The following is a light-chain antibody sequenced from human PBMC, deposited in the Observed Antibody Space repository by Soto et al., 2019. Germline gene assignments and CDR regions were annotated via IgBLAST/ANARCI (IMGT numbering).Light chain of an antibody. V-gene: IGKV3-20*01. J-gene: IGKJ4*01. CDR2: GAS. CDR1: HSVSSSY. Sequence: EIVLTQSPGTLSLSPGERATLSCRASHSVSSSYLAWYQQKPGQAPRLLIYGASSRATGIPDRFSGSGSGTDFTLTISRLEPEDFAVYYCQQYGSSPVLTFGGGTKVEIK. CDR3: QQYGSSPVLT.